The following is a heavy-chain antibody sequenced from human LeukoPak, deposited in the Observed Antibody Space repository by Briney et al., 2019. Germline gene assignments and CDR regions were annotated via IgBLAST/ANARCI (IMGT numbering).Heavy chain of an antibody. D-gene: IGHD6-13*01. CDR3: STIAAAGAGDY. V-gene: IGHV3-30*03. J-gene: IGHJ4*02. CDR2: ISYDGSNK. Sequence: GGSLRLSCAASGFTFSSYGMSWVRQAPGKGLEWVAVISYDGSNKYYADSVKGRFTISRDNSKNTLYLQMNSLRAEDTAVYYCSTIAAAGAGDYWGQGTLVTVSS. CDR1: GFTFSSYG.